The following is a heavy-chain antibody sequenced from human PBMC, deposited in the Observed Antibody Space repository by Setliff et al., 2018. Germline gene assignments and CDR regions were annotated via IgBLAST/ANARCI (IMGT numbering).Heavy chain of an antibody. V-gene: IGHV4-4*02. Sequence: SETLSLTCAVSGDSISSGNWWSWVRQPPEKGLEWIGEINHSGNTNYNPSLKSRVSISVDTSKNQFSLKLSSVTAADTAVYYCARGRNVAARLCDSWGQGTQVTVCS. J-gene: IGHJ4*02. CDR1: GDSISSGNW. CDR2: INHSGNT. D-gene: IGHD6-6*01. CDR3: ARGRNVAARLCDS.